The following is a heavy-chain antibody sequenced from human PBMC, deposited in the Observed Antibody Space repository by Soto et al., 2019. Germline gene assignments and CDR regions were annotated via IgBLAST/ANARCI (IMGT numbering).Heavy chain of an antibody. CDR1: GFTFSSNE. Sequence: EVQLVESGGDFVQPGGSLRLSCAGSGFTFSSNEMNWVRQAPGKGLEWVSYISRSGDVIYYADSVKGRFTVSRDNAKNSLYIQMNVQDADDTDIYYCALDVKGHCCSSSFNTGGQGTLVTVSS. V-gene: IGHV3-48*03. CDR3: ALDVKGHCCSSSFNT. CDR2: ISRSGDVI. D-gene: IGHD6-6*01. J-gene: IGHJ5*02.